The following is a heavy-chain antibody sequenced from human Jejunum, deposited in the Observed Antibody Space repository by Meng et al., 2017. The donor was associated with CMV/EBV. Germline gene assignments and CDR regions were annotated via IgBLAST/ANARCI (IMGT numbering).Heavy chain of an antibody. J-gene: IGHJ4*02. CDR2: ISYTGST. CDR3: ASTTRMKYYFDY. V-gene: IGHV4-59*13. CDR1: GGSIGNYC. Sequence: CTVSGGSIGNYCLTWIRQPPGKALEWIGYISYTGSTNYNPSLKSRVTISMDTSKNHFSLKLSSVTAADTALYYCASTTRMKYYFDYWGQGTLVTVSS. D-gene: IGHD1-1*01.